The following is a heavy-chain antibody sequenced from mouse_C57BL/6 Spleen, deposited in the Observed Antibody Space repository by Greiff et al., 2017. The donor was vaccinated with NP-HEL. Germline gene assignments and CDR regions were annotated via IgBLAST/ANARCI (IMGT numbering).Heavy chain of an antibody. V-gene: IGHV3-6*01. CDR2: ISYDGSN. CDR1: GYSITSGYY. Sequence: DVKLQESGPGLVKPSQSLSLTCSVTGYSITSGYYWNWIRQFPGNKLEWMGYISYDGSNNYNPSLKNRISITRDTSKNQFFLKLNSVTTEDTATYYCARDAPPQRWGQGTLVTVSA. J-gene: IGHJ3*02. CDR3: ARDAPPQR.